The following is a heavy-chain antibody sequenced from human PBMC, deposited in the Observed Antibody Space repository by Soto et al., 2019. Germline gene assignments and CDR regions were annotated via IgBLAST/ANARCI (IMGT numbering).Heavy chain of an antibody. CDR3: AKETSSGPLDY. J-gene: IGHJ4*02. D-gene: IGHD6-6*01. Sequence: QVQLVESGGGVVQPGRSLRLSCAASGFTFSSYGMHWVRQAPGKGLEWVAVISYDGSNKYYADSVKGRFTISRDNSKNTLYLQMNSLRAEDMAVYYCAKETSSGPLDYWGQGTLVTVSS. CDR2: ISYDGSNK. CDR1: GFTFSSYG. V-gene: IGHV3-30*18.